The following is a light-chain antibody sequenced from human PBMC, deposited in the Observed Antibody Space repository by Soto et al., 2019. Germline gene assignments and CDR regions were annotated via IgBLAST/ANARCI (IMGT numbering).Light chain of an antibody. CDR2: RSD. CDR3: ASWDDSLTGFV. Sequence: QSVLTQPPSASGTPGQRVTISCSGSSSNIGHNYVSWYQQVPGSTPKLLIYRSDQRPSGVPDRFSVSKSGTSAYLAIGGIRSEDEADYYCASWDDSLTGFVFGTGTKVTVL. V-gene: IGLV1-47*01. J-gene: IGLJ1*01. CDR1: SSNIGHNY.